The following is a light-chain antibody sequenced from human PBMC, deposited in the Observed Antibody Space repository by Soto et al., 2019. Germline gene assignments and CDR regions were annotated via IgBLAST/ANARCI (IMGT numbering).Light chain of an antibody. CDR3: QQYASSPYT. CDR2: GAS. V-gene: IGKV3-20*01. Sequence: EIVMTQSPATMSVSPGERATLSCRASQSVSSYLAWYQQKPGQAPRLLIYGASSRATGIPDRFSGSGSGTDFTLTITTLEPEDSAVYFCQQYASSPYTFGQGTKVDI. CDR1: QSVSSY. J-gene: IGKJ2*01.